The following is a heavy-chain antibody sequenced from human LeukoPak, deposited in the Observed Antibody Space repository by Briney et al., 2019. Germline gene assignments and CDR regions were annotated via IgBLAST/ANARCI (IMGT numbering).Heavy chain of an antibody. Sequence: SQTLSLTCAVSGGSISSGGYSWSWIRQPPGKGLEWIGYVYHSGSTYYNPSLKSRVTISVDRSKNQSSLKLSSVTAADTAVYYCARVGSGYEYDYWGQGTLVTVSS. J-gene: IGHJ4*02. V-gene: IGHV4-30-2*01. CDR3: ARVGSGYEYDY. CDR1: GGSISSGGYS. CDR2: VYHSGST. D-gene: IGHD3-22*01.